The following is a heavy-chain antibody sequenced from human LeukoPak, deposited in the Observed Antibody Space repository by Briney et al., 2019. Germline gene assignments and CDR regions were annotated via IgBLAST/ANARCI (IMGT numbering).Heavy chain of an antibody. CDR2: ISGSGGTT. Sequence: GGSLRLSCAAPGFTFSSYGMNWVRQAPGKGLEWVSGISGSGGTTYYADSVKGRFTISRDNAKNSLYLQMNSLRAEDTAIYYCASTFPYCGGGSCALGGQGTLVTVSS. CDR1: GFTFSSYG. J-gene: IGHJ4*02. D-gene: IGHD2-15*01. CDR3: ASTFPYCGGGSCAL. V-gene: IGHV3-23*01.